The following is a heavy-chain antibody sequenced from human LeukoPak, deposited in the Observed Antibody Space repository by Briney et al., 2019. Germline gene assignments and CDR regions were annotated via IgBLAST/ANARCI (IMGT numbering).Heavy chain of an antibody. J-gene: IGHJ5*02. CDR2: ISGSGGST. CDR3: AKDQDSNTWYWFDP. Sequence: TGGSLRLSCAASGFTFSSYAMSWVRQAPGKGLEWVSAISGSGGSTYYADSVKGRFTISRDNSKNTLYLQMNSLRAEDTAVYYCAKDQDSNTWYWFDPWGQGTLVTVSS. V-gene: IGHV3-23*01. D-gene: IGHD6-13*01. CDR1: GFTFSSYA.